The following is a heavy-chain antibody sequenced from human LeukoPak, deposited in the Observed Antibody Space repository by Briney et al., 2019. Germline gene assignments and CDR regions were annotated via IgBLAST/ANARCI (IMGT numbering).Heavy chain of an antibody. CDR2: IYYSGST. Sequence: SETLSLTCTVSGGSISSYYWSWIRQPPGKGLEWIGYIYYSGSTNYNPSLKSRVTISVDTSKNQFSLKLSSVTAADTAVYYCARVGYSSGWYEANWFDPWGQGTLVTVSS. J-gene: IGHJ5*02. V-gene: IGHV4-59*01. CDR3: ARVGYSSGWYEANWFDP. CDR1: GGSISSYY. D-gene: IGHD6-19*01.